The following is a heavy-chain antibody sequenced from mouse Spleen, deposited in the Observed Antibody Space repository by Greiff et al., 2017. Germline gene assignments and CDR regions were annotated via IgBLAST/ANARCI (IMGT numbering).Heavy chain of an antibody. J-gene: IGHJ3*01. Sequence: VKLVESGAELARPGASVKMSCKASGYTFTSYTMHWVKQRPGQGLEWIGYINPSSGYTKYNQKFKDKATLTADKSSSTAYMQLSSLTSEDSAVYYCARSYYYDGSYGFAYWGQGTLVTVSA. CDR2: INPSSGYT. CDR1: GYTFTSYT. V-gene: IGHV1-4*01. D-gene: IGHD1-1*01. CDR3: ARSYYYDGSYGFAY.